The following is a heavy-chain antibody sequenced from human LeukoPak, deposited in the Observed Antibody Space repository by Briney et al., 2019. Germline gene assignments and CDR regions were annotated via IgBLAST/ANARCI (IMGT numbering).Heavy chain of an antibody. J-gene: IGHJ4*02. D-gene: IGHD3-10*01. CDR2: IYYSGST. CDR1: GGSISSSSYY. V-gene: IGHV4-39*01. Sequence: SETLSLTCTVSGGSISSSSYYWGWIRQPPGKGLEWIGCIYYSGSTYYNPSLKSRVTISVDTSKNQFSLKLSSVTAADTAVYYCARSSDSGSGSYYSPFDYWGQGTLVTVSS. CDR3: ARSSDSGSGSYYSPFDY.